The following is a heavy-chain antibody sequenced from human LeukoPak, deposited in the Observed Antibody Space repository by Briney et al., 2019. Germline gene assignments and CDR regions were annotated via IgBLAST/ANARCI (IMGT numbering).Heavy chain of an antibody. D-gene: IGHD2-2*02. J-gene: IGHJ3*02. CDR3: ASVRYCSSTSCYTGAFDI. Sequence: GGSLRLSCAASGFTFSSYAMSWVRQAPGKGLEWVSAISGSGGSTYYADSVKGRFTISRDNSKNTLYLQMNSLRAVDTAVYYCASVRYCSSTSCYTGAFDIWGQGTMVTVSS. CDR2: ISGSGGST. V-gene: IGHV3-23*01. CDR1: GFTFSSYA.